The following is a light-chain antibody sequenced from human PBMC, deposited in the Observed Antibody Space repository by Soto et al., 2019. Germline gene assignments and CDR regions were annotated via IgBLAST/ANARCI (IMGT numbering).Light chain of an antibody. CDR3: LQYHNLWA. CDR2: RAS. CDR1: QNIYSN. V-gene: IGKV3-15*01. Sequence: ILMTQSPASLSVSPGERATLSCRASQNIYSNIAWYQQRPGQAPRLLIYRASTRATGVPARFSGSGSGIEFTLTISSLQSEDITVYSCLQYHNLWAFGQGTKVEIK. J-gene: IGKJ1*01.